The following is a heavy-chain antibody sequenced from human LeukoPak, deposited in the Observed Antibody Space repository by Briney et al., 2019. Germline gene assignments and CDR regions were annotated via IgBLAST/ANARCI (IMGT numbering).Heavy chain of an antibody. CDR1: GFSLSTIGMR. CDR3: ARFQFCSGNSCYSRDWFDT. Sequence: SGPTLVNPTQTLTLTCTFSGFSLSTIGMRVSWIRQPPGKALEWLARIDWDDDKFYSTSLKTRLTISKDTSKNQVVLTMTNIDPVDTATYYCARFQFCSGNSCYSRDWFDTWGQGTLVTVSS. J-gene: IGHJ5*02. D-gene: IGHD2-15*01. V-gene: IGHV2-70*04. CDR2: IDWDDDK.